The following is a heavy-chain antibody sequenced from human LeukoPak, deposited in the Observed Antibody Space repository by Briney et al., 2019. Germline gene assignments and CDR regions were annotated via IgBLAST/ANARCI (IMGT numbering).Heavy chain of an antibody. CDR3: ARYSGSYCSSTSCYRPLYYYYYYMDV. D-gene: IGHD2-2*02. CDR2: IYYSGST. CDR1: GGPISSHY. J-gene: IGHJ6*03. V-gene: IGHV4-59*11. Sequence: SETLSLTCTVSGGPISSHYWSWIRQPPGKGLEWIGYIYYSGSTNYNPSLKSRVTISVDTSKNQFPLKLSSVTAADTAVYYCARYSGSYCSSTSCYRPLYYYYYYMDVWGKGTTVTVSS.